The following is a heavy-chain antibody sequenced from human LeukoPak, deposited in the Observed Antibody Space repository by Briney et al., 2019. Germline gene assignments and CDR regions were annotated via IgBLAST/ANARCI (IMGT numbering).Heavy chain of an antibody. D-gene: IGHD6-13*01. V-gene: IGHV3-7*03. CDR2: IKEDGSEK. CDR3: ARDRGIAPSGTYYYYGMDV. Sequence: GGSLRLSCAASGFTFSSYWISWVRQAPGKGLEWVANIKEDGSEKYYVDSVKGRFTISRDNAKNSLFLQMNSLRAEDTAVYYCARDRGIAPSGTYYYYGMDVWGKGTTVTVSS. J-gene: IGHJ6*04. CDR1: GFTFSSYW.